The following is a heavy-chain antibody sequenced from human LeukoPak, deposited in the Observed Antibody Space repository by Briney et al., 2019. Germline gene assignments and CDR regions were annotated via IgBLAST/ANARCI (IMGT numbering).Heavy chain of an antibody. CDR1: GFTFDDYA. D-gene: IGHD4-17*01. CDR3: AKDKRRGDYGLCFDY. Sequence: GGSLRLSCAASGFTFDDYAMHWVRQAPGKGLEWVSLISWDGGSTYYADSVKGRFTISRDNSKNSLYLQMNSLRAEATALYYCAKDKRRGDYGLCFDYWGQGTLVTVSS. CDR2: ISWDGGST. V-gene: IGHV3-43D*03. J-gene: IGHJ4*02.